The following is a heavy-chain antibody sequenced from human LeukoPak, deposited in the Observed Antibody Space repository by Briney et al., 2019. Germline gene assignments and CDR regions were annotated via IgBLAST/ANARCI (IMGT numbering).Heavy chain of an antibody. D-gene: IGHD4-23*01. CDR1: GFTFSSYG. Sequence: GSLRLSCAASGFTFSSYGMSWIRQPPGKGLEWIGEINHSGSTNYNPSLKSRVTISVDTSKNQFSLKLSSVTAADTAVYYCARRWGRGGPFDYWGQGTLVTVSS. V-gene: IGHV4-34*01. CDR3: ARRWGRGGPFDY. J-gene: IGHJ4*02. CDR2: INHSGST.